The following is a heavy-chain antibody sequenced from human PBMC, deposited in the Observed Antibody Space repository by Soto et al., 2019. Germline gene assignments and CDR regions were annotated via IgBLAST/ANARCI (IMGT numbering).Heavy chain of an antibody. CDR3: AKDQHRMQWLGSFDY. CDR2: ISGSGGST. D-gene: IGHD6-19*01. V-gene: IGHV3-23*01. CDR1: GFTFSSYA. J-gene: IGHJ4*02. Sequence: PGGSLRLSCAASGFTFSSYAMSRVRQAPGKGLEWVSAISGSGGSTYYADSVKGRFTISRDNSKNTLYLQMNSLRAEDTAVYYCAKDQHRMQWLGSFDYWGQGTLVTVSS.